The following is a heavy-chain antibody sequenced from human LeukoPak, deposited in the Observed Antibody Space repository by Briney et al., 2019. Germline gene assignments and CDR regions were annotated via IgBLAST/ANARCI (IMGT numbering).Heavy chain of an antibody. J-gene: IGHJ5*02. CDR3: AREGTSGGLNWLDP. CDR1: GGAISSYY. CDR2: IYTSGST. V-gene: IGHV4-4*07. Sequence: SETLSLTCTVSGGAISSYYWSWIRQPAGKGLEWIGRIYTSGSTNYNPSLKSRVTMSVDTSKNQFSLRLSSVNAADTAVYFCAREGTSGGLNWLDPWGQGTLVTVSS. D-gene: IGHD3-10*01.